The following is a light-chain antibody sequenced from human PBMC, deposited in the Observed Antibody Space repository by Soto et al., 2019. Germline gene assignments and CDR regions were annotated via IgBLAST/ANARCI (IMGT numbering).Light chain of an antibody. J-gene: IGKJ1*01. CDR3: QQYYSSPRT. V-gene: IGKV3-20*01. CDR1: QSVNSNY. Sequence: EIVLTQSPGTLSLSPGERATLSCRASQSVNSNYLAWYQQKPGQGPRLLMYGASSRATGIPDRFSGSGSGTDFTLTISRLEPEDFAVYSCQQYYSSPRTFGQGTKVEIK. CDR2: GAS.